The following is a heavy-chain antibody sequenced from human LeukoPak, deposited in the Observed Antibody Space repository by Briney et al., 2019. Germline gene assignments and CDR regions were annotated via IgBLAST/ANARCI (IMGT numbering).Heavy chain of an antibody. D-gene: IGHD3-10*01. CDR1: GFTFSSYS. Sequence: GGSLRLSCAASGFTFSSYSMNWVRQAPGKGLEWVSSISSSSSYIYYADSVKGRFTISRDNAKNSLYLQMNSLRAEDTAVYYCARWSYYYGSGSSYGMDVWGQGTTVTVSS. CDR2: ISSSSSYI. V-gene: IGHV3-21*01. CDR3: ARWSYYYGSGSSYGMDV. J-gene: IGHJ6*02.